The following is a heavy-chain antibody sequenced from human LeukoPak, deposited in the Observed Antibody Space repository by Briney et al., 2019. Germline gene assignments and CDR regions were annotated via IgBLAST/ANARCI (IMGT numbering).Heavy chain of an antibody. CDR1: GFTFSSPA. D-gene: IGHD3-3*01. Sequence: PGGSLRLSCAASGFTFSSPAMSWVRQAPGKGLEWVSGISGSGTSTYYADSVKGRFTISRDNSKNTLYLQMNSLRAEDTAVYYCAKCYDFWSGYYLAPNWGQGTLVTVSS. CDR2: ISGSGTST. V-gene: IGHV3-23*01. J-gene: IGHJ4*02. CDR3: AKCYDFWSGYYLAPN.